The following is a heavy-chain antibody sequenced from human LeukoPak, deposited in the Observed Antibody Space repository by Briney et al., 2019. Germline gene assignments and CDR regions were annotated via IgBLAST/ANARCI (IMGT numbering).Heavy chain of an antibody. CDR2: IYSGGST. CDR1: GLTVSSNY. CDR3: ARGLSGSYHYFDY. Sequence: GSLRLFFAVSGLTVSSNYMSWVRQAPGKGLEWVSVIYSGGSTYYADSVKGRFTISRDNSQNTLYLQVNSLRAEDTAVYYCARGLSGSYHYFDYWGQGTLVTVSS. V-gene: IGHV3-53*01. D-gene: IGHD1-26*01. J-gene: IGHJ4*02.